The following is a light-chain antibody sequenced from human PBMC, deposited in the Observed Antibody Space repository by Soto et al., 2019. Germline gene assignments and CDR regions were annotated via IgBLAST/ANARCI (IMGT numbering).Light chain of an antibody. V-gene: IGLV1-40*01. CDR1: SSDIGSYSF. J-gene: IGLJ3*02. CDR3: QSFDNGVGHWV. Sequence: QSVLTQPPSVSGAPGQRVTISYTGISSDIGSYSFVHWYQQLPGTAPKLLIYGDTNRPSGVPDRFSASKSGTSASLVITGLQAEDEADYFCQSFDNGVGHWVFGGGTKVTVL. CDR2: GDT.